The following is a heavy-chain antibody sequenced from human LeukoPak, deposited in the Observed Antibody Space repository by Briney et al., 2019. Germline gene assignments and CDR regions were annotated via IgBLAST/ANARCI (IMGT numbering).Heavy chain of an antibody. CDR3: ARGTAVLLCFGAQSGLDP. Sequence: GGSLRLSCAASGFTFSSSAMHWVRQAPGKGLERVAVISYDGSNKYYADSVKGRFTISRDNSKNTLYLQMNSLRAEDTAVYYCARGTAVLLCFGAQSGLDPWGQGTLVTVSS. J-gene: IGHJ5*02. CDR2: ISYDGSNK. V-gene: IGHV3-30*04. D-gene: IGHD3-10*01. CDR1: GFTFSSSA.